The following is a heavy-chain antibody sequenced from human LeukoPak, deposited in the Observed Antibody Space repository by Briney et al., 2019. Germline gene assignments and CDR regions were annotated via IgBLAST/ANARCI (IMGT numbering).Heavy chain of an antibody. Sequence: GRSLRLSCAASGFTFSSYGIHWVRQAPGKGLEWVAVISYDGSNKYYADSVKGRFTISRDNSKNTLYLQMNSLRAEDTAVHYCAKDGMATISYYFDYWGQGTLVTVSS. V-gene: IGHV3-30*18. CDR3: AKDGMATISYYFDY. CDR1: GFTFSSYG. J-gene: IGHJ4*02. D-gene: IGHD5-24*01. CDR2: ISYDGSNK.